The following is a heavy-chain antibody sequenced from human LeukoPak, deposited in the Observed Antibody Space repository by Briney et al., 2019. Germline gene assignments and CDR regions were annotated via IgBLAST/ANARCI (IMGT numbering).Heavy chain of an antibody. CDR3: AKDGYSSSFRGSFDY. J-gene: IGHJ4*02. Sequence: GGSLRLSCAASGFTFSSYGMHWVRQAPGKGLEWVAVIWYDGSNKYYADSVKGRFTISRDNSKNTLYLQMNSLRAEDTAVYYCAKDGYSSSFRGSFDYRGQGTLVTVSS. CDR2: IWYDGSNK. D-gene: IGHD6-6*01. CDR1: GFTFSSYG. V-gene: IGHV3-33*06.